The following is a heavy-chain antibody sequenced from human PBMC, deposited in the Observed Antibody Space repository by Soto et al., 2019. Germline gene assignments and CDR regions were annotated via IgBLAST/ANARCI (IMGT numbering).Heavy chain of an antibody. J-gene: IGHJ4*02. V-gene: IGHV1-58*01. Sequence: SVKVSCKASGFTFTSSAVQWVRQARGQRLEWIGWIVVGSGNTNYAQKFQERVTITRDMSTSTAYMELSSLRSEDTAVYYGAAEVQHYDILTGALDYWGQGTLVTVSS. CDR3: AAEVQHYDILTGALDY. CDR1: GFTFTSSA. CDR2: IVVGSGNT. D-gene: IGHD3-9*01.